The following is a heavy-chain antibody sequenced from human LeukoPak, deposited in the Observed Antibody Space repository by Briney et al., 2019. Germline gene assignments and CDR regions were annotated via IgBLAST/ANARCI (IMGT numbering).Heavy chain of an antibody. CDR1: GFTFDDYA. Sequence: GRSLRLSCAASGFTFDDYAMHWVRHAPGKGLEWVSGISWNSGSIGYADSVKGRFTISRDNAKNTLYLQMNSLRAEDTAVYYCSRGGGDHAFDIWGQGTMVTVSS. CDR3: SRGGGDHAFDI. CDR2: ISWNSGSI. V-gene: IGHV3-9*01. D-gene: IGHD2-21*02. J-gene: IGHJ3*02.